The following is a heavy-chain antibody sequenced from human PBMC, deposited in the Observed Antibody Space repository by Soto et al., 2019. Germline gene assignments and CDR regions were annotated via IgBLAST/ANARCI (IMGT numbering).Heavy chain of an antibody. D-gene: IGHD3-3*01. Sequence: ASVKVSCKASGYTFTSYGISWERQAPGQGLEWMGWISAYNGNTNYAQKLQGRVTMTTDTSTSTAYMQLRSLRSDDTAAYYCARLTSDITIFGVVIGEYYYYGMDVWGRVTTVTVS. CDR2: ISAYNGNT. CDR1: GYTFTSYG. V-gene: IGHV1-18*01. CDR3: ARLTSDITIFGVVIGEYYYYGMDV. J-gene: IGHJ6*02.